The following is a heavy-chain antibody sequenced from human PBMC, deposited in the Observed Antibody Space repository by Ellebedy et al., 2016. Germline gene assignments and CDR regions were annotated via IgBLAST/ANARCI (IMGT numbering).Heavy chain of an antibody. CDR3: ARDRVPAAPFYYYYGMDV. CDR1: GFTVSSNY. J-gene: IGHJ6*02. V-gene: IGHV3-53*01. D-gene: IGHD2-2*01. CDR2: IYSGGST. Sequence: GEPLKISXAASGFTVSSNYMSWVRQAPGKGLEWVSVIYSGGSTYYADSVKGRFTISRDNSKNTLYLQMNSLRAEDTAVYYCARDRVPAAPFYYYYGMDVWGQGTTVTVSS.